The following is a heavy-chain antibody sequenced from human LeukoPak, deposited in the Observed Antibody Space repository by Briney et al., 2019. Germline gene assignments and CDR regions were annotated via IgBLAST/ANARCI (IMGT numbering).Heavy chain of an antibody. V-gene: IGHV4-31*01. D-gene: IGHD3-22*01. Sequence: SQTLSLTCTVSGGSISSGGYYWSWLRQHPGQGLEWNGYIYYSGSTYYYPYLKSTVTISVDTSKNQFSLKLSSVTAADTAVYYCARDARSGYCDYWGQGTLVTVSS. J-gene: IGHJ4*02. CDR1: GGSISSGGYY. CDR3: ARDARSGYCDY. CDR2: IYYSGST.